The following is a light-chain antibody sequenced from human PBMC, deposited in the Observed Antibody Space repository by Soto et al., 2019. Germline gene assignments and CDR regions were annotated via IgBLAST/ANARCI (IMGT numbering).Light chain of an antibody. CDR3: QQYGSSLIA. V-gene: IGKV3-20*01. Sequence: EVVMTQSPGTLSLSPGERATLSCRASQSVSIIFLAWYQQKPGQAPRLLIYGASSRATGIPDRFGGSGSGTDFTLTISRLEPADFAVYYCQQYGSSLIAFGQGTRLEIK. J-gene: IGKJ5*01. CDR1: QSVSIIF. CDR2: GAS.